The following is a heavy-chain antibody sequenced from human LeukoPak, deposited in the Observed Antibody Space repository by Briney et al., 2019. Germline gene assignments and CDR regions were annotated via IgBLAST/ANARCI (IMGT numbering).Heavy chain of an antibody. V-gene: IGHV1-18*01. J-gene: IGHJ5*02. CDR3: ARTGYCSGGSCYPGWFDP. Sequence: ASVKVSCKASGYTFTNYGISWVRQAPGQGLEWMGWISAYNGNTNYAQKLQGRVTMTTDTSTSTAYMELRSLRSDDTAVYYCARTGYCSGGSCYPGWFDPWGQGTLVTVSS. D-gene: IGHD2-15*01. CDR2: ISAYNGNT. CDR1: GYTFTNYG.